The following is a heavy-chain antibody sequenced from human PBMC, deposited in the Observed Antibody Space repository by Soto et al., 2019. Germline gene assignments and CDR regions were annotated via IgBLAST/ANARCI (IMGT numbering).Heavy chain of an antibody. CDR1: GFTFSSYG. CDR2: IWYDGSNK. V-gene: IGHV3-33*01. CDR3: ARLSTTKAFDI. D-gene: IGHD4-17*01. J-gene: IGHJ3*02. Sequence: QERLVESGGGVVQPGRSLRLSCAASGFTFSSYGMHWVRQAPGKGLEWVAVIWYDGSNKYYADSVKGRFTISRDNSKNTLYLQMNSLRAEDTAVYYCARLSTTKAFDIWGQGTMVTVSS.